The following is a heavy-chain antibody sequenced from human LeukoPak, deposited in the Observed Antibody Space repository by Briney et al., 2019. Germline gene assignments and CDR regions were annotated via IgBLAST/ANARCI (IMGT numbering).Heavy chain of an antibody. J-gene: IGHJ4*02. V-gene: IGHV4-59*01. CDR3: ARLRGPSFFDY. Sequence: KTSETLSLTCTVSGGSIRSYYWSWIRQPPGKGLEWIGYIYYSGSTNYNPSLKSRVTISVGTSKNQFSLKLSSVTAADTAVYYCARLRGPSFFDYWGQGTLVTVSS. CDR2: IYYSGST. CDR1: GGSIRSYY.